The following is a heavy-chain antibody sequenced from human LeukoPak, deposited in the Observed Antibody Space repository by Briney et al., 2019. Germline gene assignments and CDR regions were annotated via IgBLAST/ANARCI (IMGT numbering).Heavy chain of an antibody. Sequence: GGSLRISCAASGFTFRSYGINWVREDRGKGLDWVSSVSSSSSYIYYVDLVKGGFTIARDNAKNSLYLQMNSLRSEDTAVYYCAQGRLYCSGGSCYVWFDPWGQGTLVTVSS. CDR2: VSSSSSYI. CDR3: AQGRLYCSGGSCYVWFDP. V-gene: IGHV3-21*01. J-gene: IGHJ5*02. CDR1: GFTFRSYG. D-gene: IGHD2-15*01.